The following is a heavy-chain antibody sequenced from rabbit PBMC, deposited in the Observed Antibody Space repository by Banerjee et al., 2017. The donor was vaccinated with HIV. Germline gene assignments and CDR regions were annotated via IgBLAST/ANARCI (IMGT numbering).Heavy chain of an antibody. CDR1: GVSFSMSSY. J-gene: IGHJ6*01. CDR3: ARDTGSSFSSYGMDL. Sequence: QEQLEESGGDLVKPGASLTLTCTASGVSFSMSSYMCWVRQAPGKGLEWIACIDAGSSGFTYSATWAKGRFTISKTSSTTVTLQMTSLTVADTATYFCARDTGSSFSSYGMDLWGPGTLVTVS. D-gene: IGHD8-1*01. CDR2: IDAGSSGFT. V-gene: IGHV1S45*01.